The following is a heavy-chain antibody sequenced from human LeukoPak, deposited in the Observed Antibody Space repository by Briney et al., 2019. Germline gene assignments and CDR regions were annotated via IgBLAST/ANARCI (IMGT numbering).Heavy chain of an antibody. D-gene: IGHD2-2*01. CDR2: ISAYNGNT. J-gene: IGHJ4*02. CDR1: GYTFTSYG. V-gene: IGHV1-18*01. Sequence: ASVKVSCKASGYTFTSYGISWVRQAPGQGLEWMGWISAYNGNTNYAQKLQGRVTMTTDTSTSTAYMELRSLRSDDTAVYYCASSLGYCSSTSCYSTYWGQGTLVTVSS. CDR3: ASSLGYCSSTSCYSTY.